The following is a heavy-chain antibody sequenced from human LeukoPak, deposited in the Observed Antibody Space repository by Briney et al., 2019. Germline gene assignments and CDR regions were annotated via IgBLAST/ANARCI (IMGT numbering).Heavy chain of an antibody. Sequence: GGSLRLSCAASGFTISSYSMNWVRQAPGKGLEWVSSISSSSSYIYYADSVKGRFTISRDNAKNSLYLQMNSLRAEDTAVYYCARTKSGYNYYFDYWGQGTLVTVSS. D-gene: IGHD3-3*01. J-gene: IGHJ4*02. CDR2: ISSSSSYI. V-gene: IGHV3-21*01. CDR3: ARTKSGYNYYFDY. CDR1: GFTISSYS.